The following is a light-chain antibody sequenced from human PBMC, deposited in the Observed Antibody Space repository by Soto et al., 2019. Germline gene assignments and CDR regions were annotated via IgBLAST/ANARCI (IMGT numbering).Light chain of an antibody. J-gene: IGLJ1*01. CDR3: SSHTSSSTVYV. V-gene: IGLV2-14*01. CDR2: EVS. Sequence: QSVLTQPASVSGSPGQSITISCTGTSSDVGAYKYVSWYQQHPGQAPKLMIYEVSNWPSGVSNRFSGSKSDNTASLTISGLQAEDEADYYCSSHTSSSTVYVFGTGTKLTVL. CDR1: SSDVGAYKY.